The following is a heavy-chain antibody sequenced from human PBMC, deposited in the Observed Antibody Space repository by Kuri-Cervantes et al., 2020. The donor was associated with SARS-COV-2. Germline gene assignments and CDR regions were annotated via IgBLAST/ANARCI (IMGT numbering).Heavy chain of an antibody. D-gene: IGHD4-17*01. CDR3: ARDGRYGELNWFDP. V-gene: IGHV4-34*01. J-gene: IGHJ5*02. Sequence: SETLSLTCAVYGGSFSGYYWSWIRQPPGKGLEWIGEINHSGSTNYNPSLKSRVTISVDTSKNQFSLKLSSVTAADTAMYYCARDGRYGELNWFDPWGQGTLVTVSS. CDR2: INHSGST. CDR1: GGSFSGYY.